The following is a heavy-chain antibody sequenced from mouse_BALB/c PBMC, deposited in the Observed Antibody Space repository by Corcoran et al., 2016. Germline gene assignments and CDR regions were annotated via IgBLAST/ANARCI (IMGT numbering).Heavy chain of an antibody. Sequence: QIQLVQSGPELKKPGETVKISCKASGYTFTNYGMNWVKQAPGKGLKWMGWINTYTGEPTYADDFKGRFAFSLETSASTAYLQINILKNEDTATYFCARGYPWYVDVWGAGTTVTVSS. D-gene: IGHD2-14*01. J-gene: IGHJ1*01. V-gene: IGHV9-3-1*01. CDR3: ARGYPWYVDV. CDR2: INTYTGEP. CDR1: GYTFTNYG.